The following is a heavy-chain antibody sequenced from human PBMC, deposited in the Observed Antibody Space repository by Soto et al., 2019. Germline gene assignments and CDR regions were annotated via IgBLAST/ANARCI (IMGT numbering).Heavy chain of an antibody. CDR1: GFTFSSYS. D-gene: IGHD1-26*01. V-gene: IGHV3-21*01. CDR2: ISSSSSYI. CDR3: ARDGSGSYRYYFDY. J-gene: IGHJ4*02. Sequence: EVRLVESGGGLVKPGGSLRLSCAASGFTFSSYSMNWVRQAPGKGLEWVSSISSSSSYIFYADSVKGRFTISRDNAKNSLYLQMNSLRAEDTAVYYCARDGSGSYRYYFDYWGQGTLVTVSS.